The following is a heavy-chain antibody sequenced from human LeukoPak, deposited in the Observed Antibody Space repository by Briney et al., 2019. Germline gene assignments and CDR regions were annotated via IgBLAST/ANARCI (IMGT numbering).Heavy chain of an antibody. CDR1: GFTFSTYW. D-gene: IGHD1-1*01. Sequence: PGGSLRLSCAASGFTFSTYWMHWVRQAPGKGLVWVSGINSDGSSTNYADSVKGRFTISRDNAKNTLFLQMNSLRVDDMAIYYCTTRFPNWGQGTLVTVSS. CDR2: INSDGSST. V-gene: IGHV3-74*01. CDR3: TTRFPN. J-gene: IGHJ4*02.